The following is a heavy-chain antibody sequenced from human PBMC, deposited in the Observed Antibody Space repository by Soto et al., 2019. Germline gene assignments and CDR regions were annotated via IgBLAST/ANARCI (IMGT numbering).Heavy chain of an antibody. CDR1: GFTFSDYY. J-gene: IGHJ4*02. CDR3: ARGRGAVADHFDF. D-gene: IGHD6-19*01. V-gene: IGHV3-11*05. CDR2: ISSSTSHT. Sequence: QVQLVESGGGLVKPGGSLRLSCAVSGFTFSDYYMTWIRQAPGKGLEWVSYISSSTSHTNYAVSVKGRFTISRDNAKNSLFLQMNSLRAEDTAVYYCARGRGAVADHFDFWGQGTLVPVSS.